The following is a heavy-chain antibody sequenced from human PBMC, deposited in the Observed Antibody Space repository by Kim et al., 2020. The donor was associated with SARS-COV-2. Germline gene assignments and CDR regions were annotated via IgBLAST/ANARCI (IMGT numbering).Heavy chain of an antibody. V-gene: IGHV3-74*01. Sequence: YVDSGKGRFTNSSDRAKNTLYLQMNSLGAEDTAVYNCVRGGGYSYGYLDYWGQGTLVTVSS. CDR3: VRGGGYSYGYLDY. J-gene: IGHJ4*02. D-gene: IGHD5-18*01.